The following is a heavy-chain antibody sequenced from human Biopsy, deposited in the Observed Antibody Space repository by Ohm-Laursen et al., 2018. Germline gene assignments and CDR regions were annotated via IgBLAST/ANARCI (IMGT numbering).Heavy chain of an antibody. V-gene: IGHV4-59*08. Sequence: SDTLSLTCAVSGGSISSFYWTWIRQPPGKGPEWIGDISDSGSTNYKPPLKSRVIISVDTSKNQFSLNLSSVTAADTAVYYCARRGSGGRSFDPWGQGTLVTVSS. J-gene: IGHJ5*02. CDR3: ARRGSGGRSFDP. CDR1: GGSISSFY. D-gene: IGHD2-15*01. CDR2: ISDSGST.